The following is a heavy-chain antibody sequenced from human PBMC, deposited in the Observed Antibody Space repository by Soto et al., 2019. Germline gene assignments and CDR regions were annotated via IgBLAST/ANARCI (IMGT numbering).Heavy chain of an antibody. V-gene: IGHV1-69*01. CDR2: IIPIFGTA. Sequence: QVQLVQSGAEVKKPGSSVKVSCKASGGTFSNYVFSWVRQAPGQGLEWMGGIIPIFGTANYAQKFQGRVTITADESTSTAYMELNSVRSEDTAVYYCAGVFSDEKSKYYFDYWGQGTLVTVSS. CDR1: GGTFSNYV. D-gene: IGHD1-26*01. J-gene: IGHJ4*02. CDR3: AGVFSDEKSKYYFDY.